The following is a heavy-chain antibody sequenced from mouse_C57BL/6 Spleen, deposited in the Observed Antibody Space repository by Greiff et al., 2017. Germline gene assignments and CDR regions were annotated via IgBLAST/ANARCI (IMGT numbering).Heavy chain of an antibody. J-gene: IGHJ2*01. D-gene: IGHD2-5*01. CDR1: GYTFTSYW. V-gene: IGHV1-50*01. CDR2: IDPSDSYT. CDR3: ARSYSNPYYFDY. Sequence: QVQLQQPGAELVKPGASVKLSCKASGYTFTSYWMQWVKQRPGQGLEWIGEIDPSDSYTNYNQKFKGKATLTVDTSSSTAYMQLSSLTSEDSAVYYCARSYSNPYYFDYWGQGTTLTVSS.